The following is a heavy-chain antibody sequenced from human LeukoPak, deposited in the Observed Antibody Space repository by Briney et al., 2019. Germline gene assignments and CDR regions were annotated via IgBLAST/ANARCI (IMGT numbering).Heavy chain of an antibody. CDR1: GGSISSSSYY. CDR2: IYYTGST. Sequence: SDTLSLTCTVSGGSISSSSYYWRWIRQPPGKGLEWFGSIYYTGSTYYNPSLKSRVTISVDTSKNQFSLKLSSVTAADTAVYYCARLHYGGNYGYYYYYMDVWGKGTTVTISS. D-gene: IGHD4-23*01. CDR3: ARLHYGGNYGYYYYYMDV. J-gene: IGHJ6*03. V-gene: IGHV4-39*01.